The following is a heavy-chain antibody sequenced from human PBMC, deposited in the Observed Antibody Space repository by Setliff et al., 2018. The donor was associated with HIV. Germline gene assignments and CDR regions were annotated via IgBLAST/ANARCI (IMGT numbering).Heavy chain of an antibody. Sequence: SETLSLTCTVSGGSISSSSYYWGWIRQPPGKGREWIGSIFYSGSANYNPSLRSPVAISVDTSKNQFSLKLTSVTAADTAVYYCARVGWDYYDSSGVGEFDYWGQGTLGTVS. CDR3: ARVGWDYYDSSGVGEFDY. V-gene: IGHV4-39*01. D-gene: IGHD3-22*01. CDR2: IFYSGSA. J-gene: IGHJ4*02. CDR1: GGSISSSSYY.